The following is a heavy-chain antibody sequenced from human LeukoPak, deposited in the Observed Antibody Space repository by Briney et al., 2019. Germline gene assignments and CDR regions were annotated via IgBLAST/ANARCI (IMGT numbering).Heavy chain of an antibody. CDR1: DASINSASYC. D-gene: IGHD3-9*01. CDR2: ISTSGIT. J-gene: IGHJ4*02. CDR3: ARRSPYLFLTGYSPSYFFDY. Sequence: SETLSLTCVVSDASINSASYCSGWIRQPPGKGLEWIGSISTSGITYSNPSLKSRATMSMDTSKNQFSLKLNSLTGANTAVYYCARRSPYLFLTGYSPSYFFDYWGQGSPV. V-gene: IGHV4-39*01.